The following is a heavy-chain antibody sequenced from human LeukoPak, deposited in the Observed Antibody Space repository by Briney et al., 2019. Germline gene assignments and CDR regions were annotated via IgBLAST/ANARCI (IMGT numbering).Heavy chain of an antibody. CDR1: GFTVSSNY. J-gene: IGHJ5*02. D-gene: IGHD6-19*01. CDR3: ARELSGQFDP. CDR2: IYSGGST. Sequence: GGPLRLSCAASGFTVSSNYMSWVRQAPGKGLEWVSVIYSGGSTYYADSVKGRFTISRDNSKNTLYLQMNSLRAEDTAVYYCARELSGQFDPWGQGTLVTVSS. V-gene: IGHV3-66*01.